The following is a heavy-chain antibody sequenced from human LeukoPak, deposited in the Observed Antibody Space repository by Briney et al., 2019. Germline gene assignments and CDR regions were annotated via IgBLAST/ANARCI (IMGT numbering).Heavy chain of an antibody. CDR3: ARPARGDYVENWFDP. CDR1: GFTVSSNY. D-gene: IGHD4-17*01. J-gene: IGHJ5*02. Sequence: GGSLRLSCAASGFTVSSNYMSWVRQAPGKGLEWVSVIYSGGSTYYADSVKGRFTISRDNSKNTLYLQMNSLRAEDTAVYYCARPARGDYVENWFDPWGQGTLVTVSS. CDR2: IYSGGST. V-gene: IGHV3-53*01.